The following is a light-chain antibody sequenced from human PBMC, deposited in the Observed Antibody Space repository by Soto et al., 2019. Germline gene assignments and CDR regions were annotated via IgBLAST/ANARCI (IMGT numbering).Light chain of an antibody. CDR2: DVT. J-gene: IGLJ2*01. Sequence: QSALTQPASVSGSPGQSITISCTGTNSDIGGYKYVSWYQQHPGKAPKLLIYDVTYRPAGVSNRFSGSKSGNTASLTISGLQTEDESDYYCSSYTSNSTLDVVFGGGTKLTVL. V-gene: IGLV2-14*01. CDR3: SSYTSNSTLDVV. CDR1: NSDIGGYKY.